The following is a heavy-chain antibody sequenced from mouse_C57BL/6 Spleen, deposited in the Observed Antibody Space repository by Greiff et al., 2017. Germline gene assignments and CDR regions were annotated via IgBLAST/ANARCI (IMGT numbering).Heavy chain of an antibody. Sequence: EVKLVESGEGLVKPGGSLKLSCAASGFTFSSYAMSWVRQTPEKRLEWVAYISSGGDYSYYAATVKGRCTISRDNARNTLYLQMSSLKSEDTAMYYCTRGRVYYCYDGWFAYWGQGTLVTVSA. CDR1: GFTFSSYA. CDR2: ISSGGDYS. J-gene: IGHJ3*01. CDR3: TRGRVYYCYDGWFAY. D-gene: IGHD2-2*01. V-gene: IGHV5-9-1*02.